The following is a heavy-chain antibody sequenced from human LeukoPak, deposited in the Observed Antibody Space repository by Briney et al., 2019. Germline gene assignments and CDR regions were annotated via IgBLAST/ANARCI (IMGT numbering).Heavy chain of an antibody. CDR2: IVPIFGTA. CDR1: GGTFSSYA. V-gene: IGHV1-69*13. Sequence: WASVKVSCMASGGTFSSYAISWVRQAPGQGLEWMGGIVPIFGTANYAQKFQGRVTITADESTSTAYMELSSLRSEDTAVYYCARLNGNYGARHYYYYMDVWGKGTTVTVSS. CDR3: ARLNGNYGARHYYYYMDV. J-gene: IGHJ6*03. D-gene: IGHD4-17*01.